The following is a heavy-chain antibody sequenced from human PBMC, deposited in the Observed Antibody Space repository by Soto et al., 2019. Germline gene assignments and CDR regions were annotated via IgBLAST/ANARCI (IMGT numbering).Heavy chain of an antibody. Sequence: ASVKVSCKSSASGGTFSSSAIHWVRQAPGQGLEWLGGIIPIFPTIDYAQNFQGRVTISADETTTTAYMELKSLRSDDTAVYYCATGVDRGSGADGWFDPWGQGTLVTVSS. CDR1: GGTFSSSA. J-gene: IGHJ5*02. CDR2: IIPIFPTI. CDR3: ATGVDRGSGADGWFDP. D-gene: IGHD3-10*01. V-gene: IGHV1-69*13.